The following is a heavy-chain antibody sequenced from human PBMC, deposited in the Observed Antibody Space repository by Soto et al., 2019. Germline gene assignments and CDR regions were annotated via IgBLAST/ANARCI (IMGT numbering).Heavy chain of an antibody. CDR3: AREMATMKFGY. J-gene: IGHJ4*02. CDR1: GGSISSGDYH. Sequence: PSETLSLTCTVSGGSISSGDYHWTWIRQPPGKGLEWIGYIHYSGSAYYNPSLKSRVTISVDTSKKQFSLRLSSVTAADTAVYYCAREMATMKFGYWGQGALVTVSS. CDR2: IHYSGSA. V-gene: IGHV4-30-4*01.